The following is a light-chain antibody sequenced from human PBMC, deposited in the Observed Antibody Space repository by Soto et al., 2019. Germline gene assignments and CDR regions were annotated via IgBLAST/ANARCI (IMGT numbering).Light chain of an antibody. J-gene: IGKJ4*01. CDR3: QQSDTFPAT. CDR2: SAS. Sequence: DIPMTQSPSSVSASVGDRVTITCRASQGIRSWLAWYQQKPGKAPKLLISSASTLQSGVPSRFSGSGSGTDFTLTISCLQPEDFATYYCQQSDTFPATFGGGTRVEIK. CDR1: QGIRSW. V-gene: IGKV1D-12*01.